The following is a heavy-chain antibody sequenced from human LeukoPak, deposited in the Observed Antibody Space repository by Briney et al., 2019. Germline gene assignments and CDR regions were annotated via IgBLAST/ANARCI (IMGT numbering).Heavy chain of an antibody. Sequence: ASVKVSSKASGYTFTGYYMHWVRQAPGHGLGWMGWINPNSGGTNYAQKFQGRVTMTRDTSISTAYMELSRLRSDDTAVYYCARDPRYSSSWYLDYFDYWGQGTLVTVSS. J-gene: IGHJ4*02. CDR1: GYTFTGYY. V-gene: IGHV1-2*02. D-gene: IGHD6-13*01. CDR3: ARDPRYSSSWYLDYFDY. CDR2: INPNSGGT.